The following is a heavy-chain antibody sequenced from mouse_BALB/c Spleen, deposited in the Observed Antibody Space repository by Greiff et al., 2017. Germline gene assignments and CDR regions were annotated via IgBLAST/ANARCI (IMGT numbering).Heavy chain of an antibody. CDR1: GFTFSSFG. CDR2: ISSGSSTI. CDR3: ARSKDTTVVATDY. J-gene: IGHJ2*01. Sequence: EVKLVESGGGLVQPGGSRKLSCAASGFTFSSFGMHWVRQAPEKGLEWVAYISSGSSTIYYADTVKGRFTISRDNPKNTLFLQMTSLRSEDTAMYYCARSKDTTVVATDYWGQGTTLTVSS. D-gene: IGHD1-1*01. V-gene: IGHV5-17*02.